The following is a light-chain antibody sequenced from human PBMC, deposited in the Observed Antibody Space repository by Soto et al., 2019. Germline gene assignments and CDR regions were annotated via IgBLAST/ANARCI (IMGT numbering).Light chain of an antibody. Sequence: DIQLTQSPSTLSASVGDRVTITCRASQNVNSWVAWYQQKPGKAPKFLIYDASNLESGVPSRFSGRGSGTEFTLTISNLQPDEFATYYCQRYNSNSRTFGQGTSV. CDR1: QNVNSW. J-gene: IGKJ1*01. V-gene: IGKV1-5*01. CDR2: DAS. CDR3: QRYNSNSRT.